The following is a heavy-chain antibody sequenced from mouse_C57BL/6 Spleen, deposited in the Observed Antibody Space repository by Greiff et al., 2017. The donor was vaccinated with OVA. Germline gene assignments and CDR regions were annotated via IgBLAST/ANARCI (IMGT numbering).Heavy chain of an antibody. CDR3: ARPSITTGHYAMDN. Sequence: EVKLMESGGGLVQPGGSLKLSCAASGFTFSDYYMYWVRQTPEKRLEWVAYISNGGGSTYYPDTVKGRFTISRDNAKNTLYLQMIRLKSEDTAMYYCARPSITTGHYAMDNWGQGTSVTVSS. J-gene: IGHJ4*01. D-gene: IGHD1-1*01. V-gene: IGHV5-12*01. CDR1: GFTFSDYY. CDR2: ISNGGGST.